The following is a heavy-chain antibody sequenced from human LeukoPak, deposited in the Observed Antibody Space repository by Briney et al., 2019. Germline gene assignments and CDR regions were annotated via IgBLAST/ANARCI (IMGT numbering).Heavy chain of an antibody. V-gene: IGHV1-18*01. CDR2: ISAYNGNT. D-gene: IGHD5-18*01. CDR3: ARVTTAMAQYYFDY. J-gene: IGHJ4*02. CDR1: GYTFTSYG. Sequence: GASVKVSCKASGYTFTSYGISWVRQAPGQGLEWMGWISAYNGNTNYAQKPQGRVTMTTDTSTSTAYMELRSLRSDDTAVYYCARVTTAMAQYYFDYWGQGTLVTVSS.